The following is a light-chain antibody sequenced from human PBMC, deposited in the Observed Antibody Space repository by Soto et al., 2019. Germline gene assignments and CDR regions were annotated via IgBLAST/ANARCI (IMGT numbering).Light chain of an antibody. CDR3: QQYTYWPPWT. J-gene: IGKJ1*01. V-gene: IGKV3-15*01. CDR1: QSVSNN. Sequence: TVMTQSPATLSVSPGESATLSCRASQSVSNNLAWYQQKPGQAPRLLIYGASTRATGVPARFSGSGSGTEFTLSISSLQSEDFAVYYCQQYTYWPPWTFGQGTKVDIK. CDR2: GAS.